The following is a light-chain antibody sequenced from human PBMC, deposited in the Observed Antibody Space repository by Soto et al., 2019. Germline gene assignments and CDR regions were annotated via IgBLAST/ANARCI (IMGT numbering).Light chain of an antibody. J-gene: IGLJ1*01. CDR3: AGWDDSLSGYV. Sequence: QSVLTQPPSASGTPGQRVTISCSGNNSNIGNNNVYWYQQLPGTAPKLLIYSSNQRPSGVPDRISGSKSGTSASLAISGLRSEDEADYYCAGWDDSLSGYVFGTGTKVTV. CDR2: SSN. CDR1: NSNIGNNN. V-gene: IGLV1-47*02.